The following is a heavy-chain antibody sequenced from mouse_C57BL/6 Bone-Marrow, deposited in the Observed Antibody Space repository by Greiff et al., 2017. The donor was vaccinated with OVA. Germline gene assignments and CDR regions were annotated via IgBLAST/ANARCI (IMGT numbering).Heavy chain of an antibody. CDR2: INPNNGGT. CDR1: GYTFTDYY. D-gene: IGHD2-3*01. Sequence: VQLQQSGPELVKPGASVKISCKASGYTFTDYYMHWVKQSHGKSLEWIGDINPNNGGTSYNQKFKGKATLTVAKSSSPAYIELRSLTSEDSAVYYCAGWSHGQSSWFACWGQGTLVTVSA. V-gene: IGHV1-26*01. CDR3: AGWSHGQSSWFAC. J-gene: IGHJ3*01.